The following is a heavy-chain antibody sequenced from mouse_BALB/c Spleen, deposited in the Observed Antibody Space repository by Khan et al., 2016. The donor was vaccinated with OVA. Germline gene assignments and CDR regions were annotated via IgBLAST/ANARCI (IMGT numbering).Heavy chain of an antibody. CDR2: ISTYYGDV. CDR1: GYTFTDFT. J-gene: IGHJ3*01. V-gene: IGHV1S137*01. CDR3: TRGGGGNRFAY. Sequence: VQLKQSGAELVRPGVSVKISCKGSGYTFTDFTIHWVKQSHAQSLEWIGVISTYYGDVTYNQKFKGKATMTVDKSSSTTYMELARLTSEDSAIYFCTRGGGGNRFAYWGQGTLVTVSA.